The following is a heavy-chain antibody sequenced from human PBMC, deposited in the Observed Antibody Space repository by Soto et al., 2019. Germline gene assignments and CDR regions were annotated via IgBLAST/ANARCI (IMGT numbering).Heavy chain of an antibody. D-gene: IGHD3-10*01. Sequence: GASVKVSCKASGGTFSSYAISWVRQAPGQGLEWMGGIIPIFGTANYAQKFQGRVTITADKSTSTAYMELSSLRSEDTAVYYCARDLTYYYGSGSYYNRSYSMDVWGQGTTVTVSS. CDR2: IIPIFGTA. CDR3: ARDLTYYYGSGSYYNRSYSMDV. J-gene: IGHJ6*02. V-gene: IGHV1-69*06. CDR1: GGTFSSYA.